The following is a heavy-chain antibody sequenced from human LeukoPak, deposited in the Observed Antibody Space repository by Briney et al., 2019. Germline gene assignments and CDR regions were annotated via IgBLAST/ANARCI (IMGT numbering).Heavy chain of an antibody. CDR3: ARQARHYYFDY. CDR2: IYYSGST. V-gene: IGHV4-39*01. CDR1: GGSISSSSYY. J-gene: IGHJ4*02. Sequence: SETLSLTCTVSGGSISSSSYYWGWIRQPPGKGLEWIGSIYYSGSTYYNPSLKSRVTISVDTSKNQFSLKLSSVTAADTAVYYCARQARHYYFDYWGQGTLVTVSS.